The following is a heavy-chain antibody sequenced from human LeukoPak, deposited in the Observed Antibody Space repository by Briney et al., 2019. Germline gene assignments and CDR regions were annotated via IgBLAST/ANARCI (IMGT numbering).Heavy chain of an antibody. CDR3: ARSRYFSYGMDV. CDR2: IHSGGST. Sequence: GGSLRLSCVASEFTVSTSFMNWVRQAPGKGLEWVSVIHSGGSTYYADSVKARFTITRDNSKNTLYLQMNSLRAEDTALYYCARSRYFSYGMDVWGQGTTVTVSS. V-gene: IGHV3-66*01. CDR1: EFTVSTSF. J-gene: IGHJ6*02. D-gene: IGHD3-9*01.